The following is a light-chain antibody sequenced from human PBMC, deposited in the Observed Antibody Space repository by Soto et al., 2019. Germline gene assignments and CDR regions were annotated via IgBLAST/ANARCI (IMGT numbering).Light chain of an antibody. CDR3: ASITRSSTSV. Sequence: QSALAQPPSASGSPGQSVTISCTGTSSDVGAYIFVSWYQHQPDKAPKLIIYDVTNRPSGVSTRFSGSKSGNTASLTISGIQTEDEADYYCASITRSSTSVFGTGTKITVL. V-gene: IGLV2-14*01. J-gene: IGLJ1*01. CDR1: SSDVGAYIF. CDR2: DVT.